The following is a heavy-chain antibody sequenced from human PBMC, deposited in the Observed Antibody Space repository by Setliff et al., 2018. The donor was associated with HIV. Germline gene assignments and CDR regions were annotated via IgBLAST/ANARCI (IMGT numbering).Heavy chain of an antibody. CDR1: GGTFSSYA. D-gene: IGHD6-13*01. CDR3: AREQHLGRYFDY. V-gene: IGHV1-69*13. J-gene: IGHJ4*02. CDR2: IIPIFGTA. Sequence: SVMVSCKASGGTFSSYAISWVRQAPGQGLEWMGGIIPIFGTANYAQKFQGRVTITADESTSTAYMELSSLRSEDTAVYYCAREQHLGRYFDYWGQGTLVTVSS.